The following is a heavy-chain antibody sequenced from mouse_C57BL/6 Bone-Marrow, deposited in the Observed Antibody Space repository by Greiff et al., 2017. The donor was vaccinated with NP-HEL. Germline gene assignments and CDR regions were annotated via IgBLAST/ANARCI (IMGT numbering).Heavy chain of an antibody. CDR3: ARDEGGYGNFAWFAY. V-gene: IGHV5-4*01. CDR2: ISDGGSYT. J-gene: IGHJ3*01. D-gene: IGHD2-1*01. Sequence: VQVVESGGGLVKPGGSLKLSCAASGFTFSSYAMSWVRQTPEKRLEWVATISDGGSYTYYPDNVKGRFTISRDNAKNNLYLQMSHLKSEDTAMYYCARDEGGYGNFAWFAYWGQGTLVTVSA. CDR1: GFTFSSYA.